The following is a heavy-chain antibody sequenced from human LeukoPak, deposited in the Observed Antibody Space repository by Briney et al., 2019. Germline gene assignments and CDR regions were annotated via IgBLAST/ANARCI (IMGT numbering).Heavy chain of an antibody. Sequence: GGSLRLSCVVSGFTFSSYGMHWVRQAPGKGLEWVAFMTYDGSKRPYADSVKGRFTISRDNSKNTLYLQMDGLRPEDTAVYYCARPTIAAAGTSLYYCYYYMDVWGKGTTVTVSS. J-gene: IGHJ6*03. CDR1: GFTFSSYG. CDR2: MTYDGSKR. CDR3: ARPTIAAAGTSLYYCYYYMDV. V-gene: IGHV3-30*03. D-gene: IGHD6-13*01.